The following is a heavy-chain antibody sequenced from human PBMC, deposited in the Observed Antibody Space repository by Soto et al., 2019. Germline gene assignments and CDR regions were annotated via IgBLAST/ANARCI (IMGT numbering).Heavy chain of an antibody. CDR3: AKDHCSSTSCYIWWDYYYMDV. J-gene: IGHJ6*03. CDR2: ISYDGSNK. CDR1: GFTFSSYG. D-gene: IGHD2-2*02. V-gene: IGHV3-30*18. Sequence: QVQLVESGGGVVQPGRSLRLSCAASGFTFSSYGMHWVRQAPGKGLEWVAVISYDGSNKYYADSVKGRFTISRDNSKNTLYLQKNSLRAEDTAVYYCAKDHCSSTSCYIWWDYYYMDVWGKGTTVTVSS.